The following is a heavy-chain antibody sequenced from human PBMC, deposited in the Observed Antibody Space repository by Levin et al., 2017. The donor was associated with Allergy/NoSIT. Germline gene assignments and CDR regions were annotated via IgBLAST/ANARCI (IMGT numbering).Heavy chain of an antibody. D-gene: IGHD1-26*01. CDR3: GRAELN. CDR1: GFSFRDYT. CDR2: ISSRSSDI. Sequence: GGSLRLSCAASGFSFRDYTMNWVRRAPGKGLEWVSSISSRSSDIYYADSVKGRFTISSDDAKNSLHLQMNSLRVDATAVYYCGRAELNWGQGTLVTVSS. V-gene: IGHV3-21*01. J-gene: IGHJ4*02.